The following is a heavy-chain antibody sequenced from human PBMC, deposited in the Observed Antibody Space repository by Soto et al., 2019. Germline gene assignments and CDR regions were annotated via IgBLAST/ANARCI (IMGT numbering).Heavy chain of an antibody. CDR3: TTDFYSSGYYYRMGYYGMDV. Sequence: GGSLRLSCAASGFTFSSYGMHWVRQAPGKGLEWVAVISYDGSNKYYADSVKGRFTISRDDSKNTLYLQMNSLKTEDTAVYYCTTDFYSSGYYYRMGYYGMDVWGQGTTVTVSS. V-gene: IGHV3-30*03. CDR1: GFTFSSYG. CDR2: ISYDGSNK. D-gene: IGHD3-22*01. J-gene: IGHJ6*02.